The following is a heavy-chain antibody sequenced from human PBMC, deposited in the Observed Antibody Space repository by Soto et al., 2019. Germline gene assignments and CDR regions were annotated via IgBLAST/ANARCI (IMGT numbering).Heavy chain of an antibody. CDR1: GFTVSNNY. J-gene: IGHJ4*02. D-gene: IGHD3-10*01. CDR3: ATPPGGGGY. Sequence: EVQLVESGGGLNQHGGSLRLSCAVSGFTVSNNYMSWVRQAPGKGLEGVSVIYSGGYTAYGDSVKGRFTISRDNSKNTQFLQKKSRRPDPPPVYYCATPPGGGGYSGQGTLVTVSS. CDR2: IYSGGYT. V-gene: IGHV3-53*01.